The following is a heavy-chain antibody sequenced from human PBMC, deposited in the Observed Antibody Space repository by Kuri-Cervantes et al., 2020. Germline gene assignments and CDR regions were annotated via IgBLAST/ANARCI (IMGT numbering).Heavy chain of an antibody. V-gene: IGHV3-48*03. CDR2: ISSSGSTI. Sequence: LSLTCAASGFTFSSYEMNWVRQAPGKGLEWVSYISSSGSTIYYADSVKGRFTISRDNAKNSLYLQMNSLRAEDTAVYYCARWEGYYGSGSYSYYMDVWGKGTTVTVSS. CDR3: ARWEGYYGSGSYSYYMDV. J-gene: IGHJ6*03. D-gene: IGHD3-10*01. CDR1: GFTFSSYE.